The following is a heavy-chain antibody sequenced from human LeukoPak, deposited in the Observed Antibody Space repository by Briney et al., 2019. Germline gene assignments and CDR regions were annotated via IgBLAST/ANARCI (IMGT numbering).Heavy chain of an antibody. CDR1: GFTFSSYA. Sequence: PGGSLRLSCAASGFTFSSYAMHWVRQAPGKGPEWVAVISYDGSNKYYADSVKGRFTISRDNSKNTLYLQMNSQIAEDTAVYYCASQYYNILTGHYTSIDYWGQGTLVTVSS. D-gene: IGHD3-9*01. J-gene: IGHJ4*02. CDR3: ASQYYNILTGHYTSIDY. V-gene: IGHV3-30*04. CDR2: ISYDGSNK.